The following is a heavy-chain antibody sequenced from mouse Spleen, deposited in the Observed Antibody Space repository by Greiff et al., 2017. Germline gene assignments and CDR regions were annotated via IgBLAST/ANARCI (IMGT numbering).Heavy chain of an antibody. CDR3: ARRGNYYGSSSDY. CDR2: IDPSDSYT. Sequence: VQLQQPGAELVMPGASVKLSCKASGYTFTSYWMHWVKQRPGQGLEWIGEIDPSDSYTNYNQKFKGKATLTVDKSSSTAYMQLSSLTSEDSAVYYCARRGNYYGSSSDYWGQGTTLTVSS. V-gene: IGHV1-69*01. J-gene: IGHJ2*01. D-gene: IGHD1-1*01. CDR1: GYTFTSYW.